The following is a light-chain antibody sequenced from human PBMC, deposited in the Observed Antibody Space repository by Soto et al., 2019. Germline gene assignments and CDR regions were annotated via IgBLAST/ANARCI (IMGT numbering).Light chain of an antibody. CDR1: SSNIGAGYD. CDR3: QSYDSSLSGYV. J-gene: IGLJ1*01. V-gene: IGLV1-40*01. CDR2: GNS. Sequence: QSVLTQPPSVSGAPGQRVTISCTGSSSNIGAGYDAHWYQQLPGTAPKLLIYGNSNRPSGVPDRFSGSKSGTSASLAITGLQDEDEADYYCQSYDSSLSGYVFGTGTKLTVL.